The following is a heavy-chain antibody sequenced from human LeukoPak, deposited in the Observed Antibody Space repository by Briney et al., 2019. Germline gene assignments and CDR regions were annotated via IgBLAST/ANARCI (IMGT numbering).Heavy chain of an antibody. D-gene: IGHD2/OR15-2a*01. V-gene: IGHV3-30-3*01. J-gene: IGHJ4*02. CDR3: ASLLNDYGDY. CDR1: GFTFSSYA. Sequence: PGRSLRLSCAASGFTFSSYAMHWVRQAPGKGLEWVAVISYDGSNKYYADSVKGRFTISRDNSKNPLYLQMNSLRAEDTAVYYCASLLNDYGDYWGQGTLVTVSS. CDR2: ISYDGSNK.